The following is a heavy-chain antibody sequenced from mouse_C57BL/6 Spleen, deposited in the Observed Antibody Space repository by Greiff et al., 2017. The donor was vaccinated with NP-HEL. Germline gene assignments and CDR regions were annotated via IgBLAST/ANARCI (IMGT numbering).Heavy chain of an antibody. V-gene: IGHV1-82*01. CDR1: GYAFSSSW. Sequence: VKLQQSGPELVKPGASVKISCKASGYAFSSSWMNWVKQRPGKGLEWIGRIYPGDGDTNYNGKFKGKATLTADKSSSTAYMQLSSLTSEDSAVYFCARKGGYYPYFDYWGQGTTLTVSS. CDR2: IYPGDGDT. J-gene: IGHJ2*01. D-gene: IGHD2-3*01. CDR3: ARKGGYYPYFDY.